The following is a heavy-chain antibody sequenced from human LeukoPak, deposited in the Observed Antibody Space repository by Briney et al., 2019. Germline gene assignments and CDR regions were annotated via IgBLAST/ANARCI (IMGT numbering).Heavy chain of an antibody. J-gene: IGHJ4*02. CDR2: INPNSGGT. V-gene: IGHV1-2*02. D-gene: IGHD3-22*01. CDR3: ARDSFKGSRSSGF. Sequence: ASVKVSCKASGYTFTGYYMHWVRQTPGQGLEWMGWINPNSGGTNYAQKFQGRVTMTRDTSISTAYMELSRLRSDDTAVYYCARDSFKGSRSSGFWGQGTLVTVSS. CDR1: GYTFTGYY.